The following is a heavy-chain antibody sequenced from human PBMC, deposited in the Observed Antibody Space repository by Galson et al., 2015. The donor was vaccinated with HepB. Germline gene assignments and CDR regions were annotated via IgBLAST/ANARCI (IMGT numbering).Heavy chain of an antibody. Sequence: CAISGDSVSSSTAAWNWIRQSPSRGLEWLGGTYYRSKWYNDYAVSVKSRITINPDTSKNQFSLQLSSVTPDDTAVYYCARDSFYDNTGYPVPRNFGVDVWGQGTTVTVS. CDR2: TYYRSKWYN. D-gene: IGHD3-22*01. CDR3: ARDSFYDNTGYPVPRNFGVDV. J-gene: IGHJ6*02. V-gene: IGHV6-1*01. CDR1: GDSVSSSTAA.